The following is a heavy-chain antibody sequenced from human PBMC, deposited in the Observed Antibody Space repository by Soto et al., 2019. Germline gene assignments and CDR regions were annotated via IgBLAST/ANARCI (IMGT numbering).Heavy chain of an antibody. CDR2: IIPIFGTA. CDR1: GGTFSSYA. D-gene: IGHD3-10*01. CDR3: ARSRYYYGSGSYYTVYYYYGMDV. Sequence: QVQLVQSGAEVKKPGSSVKVSCKASGGTFSSYAISWVRQAPGQGLEWMGGIIPIFGTANYAQKFQGRVTITADDSTSTAYMELSSMRSEDTAVYYCARSRYYYGSGSYYTVYYYYGMDVWGQGTTVTVSS. J-gene: IGHJ6*02. V-gene: IGHV1-69*01.